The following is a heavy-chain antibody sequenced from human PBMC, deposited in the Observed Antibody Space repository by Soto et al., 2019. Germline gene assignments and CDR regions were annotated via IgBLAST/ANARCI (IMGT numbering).Heavy chain of an antibody. V-gene: IGHV3-23*01. CDR1: GFTFSSYA. CDR2: ISGSGGST. Sequence: GGSLRLSCAASGFTFSSYAMSWVRQAPGKGLEWVSAISGSGGSTYYADSVKGRFTISRDNSKNTLYLQMNSLRAEDTAVYYCAKDASAYYDFWSGSPRGDYWGQGTLVTVSS. CDR3: AKDASAYYDFWSGSPRGDY. D-gene: IGHD3-3*01. J-gene: IGHJ4*02.